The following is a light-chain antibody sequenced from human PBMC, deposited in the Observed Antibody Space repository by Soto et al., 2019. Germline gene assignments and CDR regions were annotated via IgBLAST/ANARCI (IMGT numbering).Light chain of an antibody. CDR2: DAS. Sequence: EIVLTRSPATLSLSPGERATLSCRASQSVSSYLAWYQQKPGQAPRLLLSDASNRATGIPARFSGSGSGTDFTLTIGSLEPEDFAVYYCQQRSNWPPEWTFGQGTKVDIK. CDR3: QQRSNWPPEWT. J-gene: IGKJ1*01. CDR1: QSVSSY. V-gene: IGKV3-11*01.